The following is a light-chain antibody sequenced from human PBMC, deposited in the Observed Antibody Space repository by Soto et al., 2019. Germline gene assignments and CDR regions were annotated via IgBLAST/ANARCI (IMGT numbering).Light chain of an antibody. CDR1: ENIIQY. Sequence: DIPMTQSPSSLSASLGDRVTITCRASENIIQYLNWYQQKPGKVPRLLVYGASRLETGVPSRFSASGFGTEFTLTIRGLQSEDFATYHCQHSYTAPWTFGQGTKV. V-gene: IGKV1-39*01. CDR2: GAS. J-gene: IGKJ1*01. CDR3: QHSYTAPWT.